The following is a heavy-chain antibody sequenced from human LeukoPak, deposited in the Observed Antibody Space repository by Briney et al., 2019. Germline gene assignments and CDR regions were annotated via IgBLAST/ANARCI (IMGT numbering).Heavy chain of an antibody. Sequence: SETLSLTCTVSGGSISSYYWSWIRQPPGKGLEWIGYIYYSGSTNYNPSLKSRVTISVDTSKNQFSLKLSSVTAADTAVYYCASVQYYYDSSGYYRWFDPWGQGTLVTVSS. V-gene: IGHV4-59*01. J-gene: IGHJ5*02. CDR3: ASVQYYYDSSGYYRWFDP. CDR2: IYYSGST. D-gene: IGHD3-22*01. CDR1: GGSISSYY.